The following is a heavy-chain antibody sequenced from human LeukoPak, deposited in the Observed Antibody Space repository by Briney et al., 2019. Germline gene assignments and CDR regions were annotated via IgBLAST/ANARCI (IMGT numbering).Heavy chain of an antibody. Sequence: SETLSLTCTVSGGSISSSSYYWGWIRQPPGKGLEWIGSIYYSGSTYYNPSLKSRVAISVDTSKNQFSLKLSSVTAADTAVYYCARAPPDRYYYGSGKDFDYWGQGTLVTVSS. V-gene: IGHV4-39*07. J-gene: IGHJ4*02. CDR3: ARAPPDRYYYGSGKDFDY. D-gene: IGHD3-10*01. CDR1: GGSISSSSYY. CDR2: IYYSGST.